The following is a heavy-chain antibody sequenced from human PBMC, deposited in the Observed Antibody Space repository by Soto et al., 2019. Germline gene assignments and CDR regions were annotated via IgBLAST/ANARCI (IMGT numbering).Heavy chain of an antibody. CDR2: IYRSGST. CDR3: ARDRHGKDYYDSSGYYDNWFDP. D-gene: IGHD3-22*01. CDR1: GDSVGSSAAMY. V-gene: IGHV4-61*08. Sequence: SETLSLTCTVSGDSVGSSAAMYWAWVRQPPGKELEFIGKIYRSGSTLLNSALQSRVTISVDTSKNQFSLKLSSVTAADTAVYYCARDRHGKDYYDSSGYYDNWFDPWGQGTLVTVSS. J-gene: IGHJ5*02.